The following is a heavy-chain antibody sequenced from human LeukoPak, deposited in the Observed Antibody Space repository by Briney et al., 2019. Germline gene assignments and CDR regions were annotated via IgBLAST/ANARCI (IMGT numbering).Heavy chain of an antibody. CDR2: ISGAGGTT. CDR3: AKASDFDSSGFPIDVFDF. D-gene: IGHD3-22*01. Sequence: GGSLRLSCAASGFTFSTFDMSWVRQAPWKGLQWVSTISGAGGTTLFADSVKGRFSISRDNSNNKEFLQMNSLRVEETAVYYCAKASDFDSSGFPIDVFDFWGQGLLVSVAS. V-gene: IGHV3-23*01. J-gene: IGHJ4*02. CDR1: GFTFSTFD.